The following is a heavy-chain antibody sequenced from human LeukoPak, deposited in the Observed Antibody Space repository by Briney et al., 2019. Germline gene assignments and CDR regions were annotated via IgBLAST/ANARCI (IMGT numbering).Heavy chain of an antibody. D-gene: IGHD3-9*01. J-gene: IGHJ4*02. CDR1: GFTFDDYA. CDR3: AKGYYDILTDDPYYFDY. Sequence: GGSLRLSCAASGFTFDDYAMHWVRQAPGKGLEWVSGISWNSGSIGYADSVKGRFTISRDNAKNSLYLQMNSLRAEDTALYYCAKGYYDILTDDPYYFDYWGQGTLVTVSS. CDR2: ISWNSGSI. V-gene: IGHV3-9*01.